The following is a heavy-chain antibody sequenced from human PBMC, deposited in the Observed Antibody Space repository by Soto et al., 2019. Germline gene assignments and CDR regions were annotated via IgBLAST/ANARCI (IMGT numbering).Heavy chain of an antibody. Sequence: SETLSLTCAVYGGSFIGYYWSWIRQPPGKGLEWIGEINHSGSTNYNPSLKSRVTISVDTSKNQFSLKLSSVTAADPAVYYCARGTNRSGLSVWGSYRSFWYYFDYWGQGTLVTVSS. CDR3: ARGTNRSGLSVWGSYRSFWYYFDY. CDR1: GGSFIGYY. V-gene: IGHV4-34*01. CDR2: INHSGST. D-gene: IGHD3-16*02. J-gene: IGHJ4*02.